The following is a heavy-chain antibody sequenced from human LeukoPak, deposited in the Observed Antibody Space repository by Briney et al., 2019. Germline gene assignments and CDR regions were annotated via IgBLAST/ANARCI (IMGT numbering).Heavy chain of an antibody. CDR1: GYSFTSYW. J-gene: IGHJ3*02. Sequence: GEALNISWKGSGYSFTSYWICWVRQMPGKGLEWTGIIYPGDSDTRYSPSFQGQVTISADKSISTAYLQWSSLKASDTAMYYCARPRRYYDLWSGYLDAFDIWGQGTMVTVSS. CDR2: IYPGDSDT. D-gene: IGHD3-3*01. CDR3: ARPRRYYDLWSGYLDAFDI. V-gene: IGHV5-51*01.